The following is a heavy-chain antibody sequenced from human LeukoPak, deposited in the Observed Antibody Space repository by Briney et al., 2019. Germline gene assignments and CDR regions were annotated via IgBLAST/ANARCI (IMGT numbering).Heavy chain of an antibody. D-gene: IGHD6-13*01. CDR2: ISGSGGST. V-gene: IGHV3-23*01. CDR1: GFTFSSYG. CDR3: AKDRCSSSFSCFDY. J-gene: IGHJ4*02. Sequence: GGSLRLSCAASGFTFSSYGMSWVRQAPGKGLEWVSAISGSGGSTYYADSVKGRFTISRDNSKDTLYLQMNSLRAEDTAVYYCAKDRCSSSFSCFDYWGQGTLVTVSS.